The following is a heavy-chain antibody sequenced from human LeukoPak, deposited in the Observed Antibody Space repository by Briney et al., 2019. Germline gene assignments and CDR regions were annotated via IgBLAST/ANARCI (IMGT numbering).Heavy chain of an antibody. D-gene: IGHD2-15*01. CDR2: ISGSGGST. CDR3: AKETGYCSGGSCYPYYYYMDV. J-gene: IGHJ6*03. CDR1: GFTFSSYA. Sequence: GGSLRLSCAASGFTFSSYAMSWVRQAPGKGLEWVSAISGSGGSTYYADSVKGRFTISRDSFKNTLYLQMNSLRAEDTAVYYCAKETGYCSGGSCYPYYYYMDVWGKGTTVTVSS. V-gene: IGHV3-23*01.